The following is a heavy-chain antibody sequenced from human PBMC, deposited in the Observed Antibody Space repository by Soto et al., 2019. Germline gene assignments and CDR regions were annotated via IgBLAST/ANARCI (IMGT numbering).Heavy chain of an antibody. CDR2: IYYSGST. Sequence: QVQLQESGPGLVKPSETLSLTCTVSGGSVSSGSYYWSWIRQPPGKGLEWIGYIYYSGSTNYNPSLKSRVTISVDTSKNQFSLKLSSVTAADTAVYYCARATYYYDPWGQGTLVTVSS. CDR1: GGSVSSGSYY. V-gene: IGHV4-61*01. CDR3: ARATYYYDP. D-gene: IGHD3-22*01. J-gene: IGHJ5*02.